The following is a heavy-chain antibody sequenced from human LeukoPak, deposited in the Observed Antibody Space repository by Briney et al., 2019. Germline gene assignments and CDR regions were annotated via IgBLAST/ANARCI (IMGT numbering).Heavy chain of an antibody. J-gene: IGHJ5*02. CDR1: GYTFTSYD. CDR2: MNPNSGNT. Sequence: ASVKVSCKASGYTFTSYDINWVRQATGQGLEWMGWMNPNSGNTGYAQKFQGIVTMTRNTSISTAYMELSSLRSEDTAVYYCARGRESLWFGELLFGWFDPWGQGTLVTVSS. CDR3: ARGRESLWFGELLFGWFDP. V-gene: IGHV1-8*01. D-gene: IGHD3-10*01.